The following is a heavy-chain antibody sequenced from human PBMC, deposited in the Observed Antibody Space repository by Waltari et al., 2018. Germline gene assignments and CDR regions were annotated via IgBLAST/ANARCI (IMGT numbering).Heavy chain of an antibody. J-gene: IGHJ4*02. CDR2: IYYSGGT. Sequence: QLQLQESGPGLVKPSETLSLTCTVSGGSISSSSYYWGWIRQPPGKGLEWIGSIYYSGGTSYNPSLKSGVTISVETSKNQFSLKLSSVTAADTAVYYCARRKVLAAAGISTLDYWGQGTLVTVSS. D-gene: IGHD6-13*01. CDR3: ARRKVLAAAGISTLDY. V-gene: IGHV4-39*01. CDR1: GGSISSSSYY.